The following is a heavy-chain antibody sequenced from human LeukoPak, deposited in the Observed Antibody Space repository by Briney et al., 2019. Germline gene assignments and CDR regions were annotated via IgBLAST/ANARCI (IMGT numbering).Heavy chain of an antibody. V-gene: IGHV3-66*04. CDR1: GFTVSSNY. D-gene: IGHD3-9*01. J-gene: IGHJ4*02. Sequence: GGSLRLSCAASGFTVSSNYMSWVRQAPGKGLEWVSVIYSGGSTYYADSVKGRFTISRDNSKNTLYLQMNSLRAEDTAVYYCASQYYDILTGSIGYFDYWGQGTLVTVSS. CDR2: IYSGGST. CDR3: ASQYYDILTGSIGYFDY.